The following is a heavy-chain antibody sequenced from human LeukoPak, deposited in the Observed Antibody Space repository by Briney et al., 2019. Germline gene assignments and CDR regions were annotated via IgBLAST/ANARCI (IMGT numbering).Heavy chain of an antibody. J-gene: IGHJ2*01. CDR2: ISFDGSNK. D-gene: IGHD7-27*01. V-gene: IGHV3-30*18. CDR1: GFTFSNYG. Sequence: PGGSLRLSCSASGFTFSNYGMHWVRQAPGKGLEWVAVISFDGSNKYYADSVKGRFTISRDNSKNTVYLQMNSLRAEDTAVYYCAKVIGADRYFDLWGRGTLVTVSS. CDR3: AKVIGADRYFDL.